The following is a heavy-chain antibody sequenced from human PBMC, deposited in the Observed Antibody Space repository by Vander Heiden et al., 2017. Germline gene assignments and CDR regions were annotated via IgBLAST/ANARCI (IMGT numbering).Heavy chain of an antibody. CDR1: GASITTENHY. Sequence: QLRLAQSGPRLVKPSETLSLTCTVSGASITTENHYWAWIRQPPGKGLEWIGSISYSGTTNDNPSLKSRLTMSVDTSISQFSLELRSVTATDTAVYYCVRLREKDSYSYWKPKYYFDSWGQGSLVSVSS. V-gene: IGHV4-39*01. J-gene: IGHJ4*02. D-gene: IGHD3-10*01. CDR2: ISYSGTT. CDR3: VRLREKDSYSYWKPKYYFDS.